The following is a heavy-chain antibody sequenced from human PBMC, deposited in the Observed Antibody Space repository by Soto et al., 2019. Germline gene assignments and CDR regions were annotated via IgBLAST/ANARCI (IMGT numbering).Heavy chain of an antibody. J-gene: IGHJ6*02. CDR1: GGSISSGGYY. CDR2: IYYSGST. V-gene: IGHV4-31*03. CDR3: AREPKRDYYYGMDV. Sequence: SETLSLTCTVSGGSISSGGYYWSWIRQHPGKGLEWIGYIYYSGSTYYNPSLKSRVTISVDTSKNQFSLKLSSVTAADTAVYYCAREPKRDYYYGMDVWGQGTTVTVSS. D-gene: IGHD1-1*01.